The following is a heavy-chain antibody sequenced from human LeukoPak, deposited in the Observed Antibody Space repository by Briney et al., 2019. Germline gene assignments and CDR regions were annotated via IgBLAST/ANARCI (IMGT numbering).Heavy chain of an antibody. V-gene: IGHV4-4*07. CDR1: GGSISSYY. CDR3: AGSGYNYDYYFDY. CDR2: IYTNGGT. D-gene: IGHD5-18*01. J-gene: IGHJ4*02. Sequence: SETLSLTCTVSGGSISSYYWSWIRQPAGKGLEWIGRIYTNGGTNYNPSLKSRVTMSVDTAKSQISLKLNSVTAADTAVYYCAGSGYNYDYYFDYWGQGTLVTVSS.